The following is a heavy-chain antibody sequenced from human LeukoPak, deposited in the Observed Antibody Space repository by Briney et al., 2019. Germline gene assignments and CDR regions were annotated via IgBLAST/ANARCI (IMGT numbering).Heavy chain of an antibody. Sequence: SVKVSCKVSGGTFSSYAISWVRQAPGQGLEWMGGIIPIFGTANYAQKFQGRVTITADESTSTAYMELSSLRSEDTAVYYCASSLIQLWLYYYYGMDVWGQGTTVTVSS. CDR2: IIPIFGTA. D-gene: IGHD5-18*01. J-gene: IGHJ6*02. CDR3: ASSLIQLWLYYYYGMDV. CDR1: GGTFSSYA. V-gene: IGHV1-69*13.